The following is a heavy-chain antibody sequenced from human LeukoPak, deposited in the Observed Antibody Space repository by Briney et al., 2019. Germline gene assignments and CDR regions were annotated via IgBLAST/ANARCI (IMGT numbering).Heavy chain of an antibody. CDR1: GFTLSSYG. V-gene: IGHV3-30*02. CDR2: IRYDGSNK. J-gene: IGHJ4*02. CDR3: AKDLLRSAAY. Sequence: GGSLRLSCAASGFTLSSYGMHWVRQAPGKGLEWVAFIRYDGSNKYYADSVKGRFTISRDNSKNTLYLQMNSLRAEDTAVYYCAKDLLRSAAYWGQGTLVTVSS.